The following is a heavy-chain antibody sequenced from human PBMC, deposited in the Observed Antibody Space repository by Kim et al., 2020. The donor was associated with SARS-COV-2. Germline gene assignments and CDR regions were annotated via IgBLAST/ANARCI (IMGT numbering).Heavy chain of an antibody. CDR3: ARGTAAARHNTNWFDP. J-gene: IGHJ5*02. CDR1: GGTFSSYA. V-gene: IGHV1-69*13. CDR2: IIPIFGTA. D-gene: IGHD6-13*01. Sequence: SVKVSCKASGGTFSSYAISWVRQAPGQGLEWMGGIIPIFGTANYAQKFQGRVTITADESTSTAYMELSSLRSEDTAVYYCARGTAAARHNTNWFDPWGQGTLVTVSS.